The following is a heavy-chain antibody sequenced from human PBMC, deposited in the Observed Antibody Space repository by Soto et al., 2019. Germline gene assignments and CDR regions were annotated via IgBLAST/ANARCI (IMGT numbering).Heavy chain of an antibody. D-gene: IGHD3-22*01. CDR1: GFTFSSYA. V-gene: IGHV3-30*04. CDR3: AREGPDNNYDTSGFYYH. CDR2: ISYDGRVK. J-gene: IGHJ4*02. Sequence: QVQLMESGGGVVQPGRSLRLSCAASGFTFSSYAMHWVRQAPGKGLEWVAVISYDGRVKYFADFVKGRFTISRDNSKNTLFLQMNRLRAEDTAVYYGAREGPDNNYDTSGFYYHWGQGTLVTVSS.